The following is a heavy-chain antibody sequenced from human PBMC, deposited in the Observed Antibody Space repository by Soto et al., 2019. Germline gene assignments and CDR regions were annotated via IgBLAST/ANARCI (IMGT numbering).Heavy chain of an antibody. CDR1: GFTFSSYW. D-gene: IGHD6-13*01. CDR3: ARDQEFIAAPQYGMDV. Sequence: PGGALRLSCAASGFTFSSYWMHWVRQAPGKGLVWVSRINSDGSSTSYADSVKGRFTISRDNAKNTLYLQMNSLRAEDTAVYYCARDQEFIAAPQYGMDVWGQGTTVTVSS. CDR2: INSDGSST. V-gene: IGHV3-74*01. J-gene: IGHJ6*02.